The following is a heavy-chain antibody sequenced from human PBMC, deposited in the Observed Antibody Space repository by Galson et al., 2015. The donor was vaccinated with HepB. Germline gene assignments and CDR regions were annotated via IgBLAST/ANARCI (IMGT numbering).Heavy chain of an antibody. D-gene: IGHD6-19*01. CDR3: THRSGGVAAQWGGWFDP. Sequence: PALVKPTQTLTLTCTFSGFSLSTSGVGVGWIRQPPGKALEWLALIYWDDDKRYSPSLKSRLTITKDTSKNQVVLTMTNMDPVDTATYYCTHRSGGVAAQWGGWFDPWGQGTLVTVSS. CDR1: GFSLSTSGVG. CDR2: IYWDDDK. V-gene: IGHV2-5*02. J-gene: IGHJ5*02.